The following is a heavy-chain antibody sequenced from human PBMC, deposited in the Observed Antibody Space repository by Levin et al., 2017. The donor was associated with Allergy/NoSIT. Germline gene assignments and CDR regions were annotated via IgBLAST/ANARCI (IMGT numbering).Heavy chain of an antibody. CDR1: GFIFSNYA. V-gene: IGHV3-23*01. Sequence: GGSLRLSCAASGFIFSNYAMTWVRQAPGKGLEWVSGIHGGGVGTYYADSVKGRFTISRDNSKNLLYLQMNSLTAEDTALYYCAKDHVNGDGVWGPSDYWGQGTLVTVSS. J-gene: IGHJ4*02. CDR2: IHGGGVGT. CDR3: AKDHVNGDGVWGPSDY. D-gene: IGHD4-17*01.